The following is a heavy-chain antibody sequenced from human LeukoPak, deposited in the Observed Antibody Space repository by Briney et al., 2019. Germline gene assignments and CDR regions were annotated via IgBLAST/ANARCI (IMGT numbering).Heavy chain of an antibody. Sequence: ASVKVSCKASGYTFTGYYMHWVRQAPGQGLEWMGWINPNSGGTNYAQKFQGRVTMTRDTSISTAYMELSRLRSDDTAVYYCARNKTGEKFGLGVFDIGAKGKRAPV. V-gene: IGHV1-2*02. CDR3: ARNKTGEKFGLGVFDI. J-gene: IGHJ3*02. CDR1: GYTFTGYY. CDR2: INPNSGGT. D-gene: IGHD3-16*01.